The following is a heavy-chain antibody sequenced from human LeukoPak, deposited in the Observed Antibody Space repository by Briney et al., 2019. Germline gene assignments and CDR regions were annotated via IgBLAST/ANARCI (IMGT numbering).Heavy chain of an antibody. V-gene: IGHV1-69*13. CDR1: GGTFSSYA. CDR2: IIPIFGTA. D-gene: IGHD2-15*01. Sequence: GASVKVSCKASGGTFSSYAISWVRQAPGQGLEWMGGIIPIFGTANYAQKFQGRVTITADESTSTAYMELSSLRSEDTAVYYCARLLPKGLSAFDYWGQGTLVTVSS. CDR3: ARLLPKGLSAFDY. J-gene: IGHJ4*02.